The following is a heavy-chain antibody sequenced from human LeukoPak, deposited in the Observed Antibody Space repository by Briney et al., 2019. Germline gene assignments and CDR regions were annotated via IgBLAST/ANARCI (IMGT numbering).Heavy chain of an antibody. CDR1: GGSISSDF. D-gene: IGHD7-27*01. V-gene: IGHV4-59*13. CDR2: IYYTGNT. Sequence: SETLSLTCTVSGGSISSDFWTWLRQPPGKGLQWIGHIYYTGNTNYNPSLKSRATISIDTSKNQFSLKLTSVTAADTAVYYCTRTKWGYAFDVWGQGTMVTVSS. J-gene: IGHJ3*01. CDR3: TRTKWGYAFDV.